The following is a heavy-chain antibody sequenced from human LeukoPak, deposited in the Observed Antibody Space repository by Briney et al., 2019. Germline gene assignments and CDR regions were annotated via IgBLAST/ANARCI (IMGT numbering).Heavy chain of an antibody. D-gene: IGHD6-19*01. CDR2: IRSDGINK. V-gene: IGHV3-30*02. J-gene: IGHJ4*02. Sequence: GGSLRLSCAASGFTFSDYGMHWVRQAPGKGREWVTFIRSDGINKYYSDSVKGRFTISRDNSKNTLYLQMNSLRPEDTAIYDCAKGSAWSHGYFDYWGQGTLVTVSS. CDR3: AKGSAWSHGYFDY. CDR1: GFTFSDYG.